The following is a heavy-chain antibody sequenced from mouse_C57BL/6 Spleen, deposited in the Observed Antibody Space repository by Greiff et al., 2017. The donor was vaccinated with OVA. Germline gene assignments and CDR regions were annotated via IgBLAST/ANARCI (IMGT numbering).Heavy chain of an antibody. Sequence: EVQRVESGPGLVKPSQSLSLTCSVTGYSITSGYYWNWIRQFPGNKLEWMGYISYDGSNNYNPSLKNRISITRDTSKNQFFLKLNSVTTEDTATYYCARDQDYWGQGTTRTVSS. CDR3: ARDQDY. CDR2: ISYDGSN. V-gene: IGHV3-6*01. CDR1: GYSITSGYY. J-gene: IGHJ2*01.